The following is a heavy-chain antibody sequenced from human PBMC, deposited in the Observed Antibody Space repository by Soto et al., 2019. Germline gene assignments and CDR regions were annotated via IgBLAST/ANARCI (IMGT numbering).Heavy chain of an antibody. V-gene: IGHV1-69*13. J-gene: IGHJ4*02. CDR1: GGTFSSYA. CDR2: IIPIFGTA. Sequence: SVKVSCKASGGTFSSYAISWVRQAPGQGLEWMGGIIPIFGTANYAQKFQGRVTITADESTSTAYMELSSLRSEDTAVYYCAREASDTAMVYFDYWGQGTLVTVSS. CDR3: AREASDTAMVYFDY. D-gene: IGHD5-18*01.